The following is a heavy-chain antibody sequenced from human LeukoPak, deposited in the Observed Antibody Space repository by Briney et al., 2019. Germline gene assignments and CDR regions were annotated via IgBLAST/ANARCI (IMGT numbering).Heavy chain of an antibody. CDR1: GGXMNYYY. CDR3: ARLARFEELSPRYYFDN. J-gene: IGHJ4*02. V-gene: IGHV4-59*08. Sequence: SETLSLSCTVSGGXMNYYYCSWIRQPPGQGLEWIARIYYRGTTNYLPSLKDRVVISIDTSKNQFSLRLYSVTAADTAVYFCARLARFEELSPRYYFDNWGLGTLVTVSS. D-gene: IGHD3-16*02. CDR2: IYYRGTT.